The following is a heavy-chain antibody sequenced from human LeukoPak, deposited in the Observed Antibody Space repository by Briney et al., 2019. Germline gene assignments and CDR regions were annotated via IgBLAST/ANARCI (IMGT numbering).Heavy chain of an antibody. D-gene: IGHD1-14*01. J-gene: IGHJ4*02. CDR3: ARVFVGENFDY. Sequence: GGSLRLSCAASGFIFSDYEMNWVRQAPGKGLEWVSYINSGGDGIFYADSVKGRFTISRDNAENSLILQMNSLRAEDTAVYFCARVFVGENFDYWGRGTLVTVSS. CDR2: INSGGDGI. V-gene: IGHV3-48*03. CDR1: GFIFSDYE.